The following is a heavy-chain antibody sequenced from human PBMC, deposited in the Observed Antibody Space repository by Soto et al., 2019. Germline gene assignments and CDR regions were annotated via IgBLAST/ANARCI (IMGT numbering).Heavy chain of an antibody. Sequence: ASVKVSCKASGYTFTRSGISWVRQAPGQGPEWMGWISSYNGDTNYAQTFQGRVTMTTDTSTSTAYMELRSLRSDDTAVYYFAGEGVPPYNYYVMDFWAQGPPVTVSS. CDR3: AGEGVPPYNYYVMDF. J-gene: IGHJ6*02. CDR2: ISSYNGDT. CDR1: GYTFTRSG. V-gene: IGHV1-18*01.